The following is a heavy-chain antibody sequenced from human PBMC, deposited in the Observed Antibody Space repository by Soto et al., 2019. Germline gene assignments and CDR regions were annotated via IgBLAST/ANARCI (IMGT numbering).Heavy chain of an antibody. V-gene: IGHV4-59*01. CDR1: GGSINGYY. CDR2: IYYSGST. D-gene: IGHD4-17*01. J-gene: IGHJ4*02. Sequence: SETLSLTCTASGGSINGYYWSWIRQPPGKGLQWIGNIYYSGSTNYNPSLKSRVTISVVSSKNQVSLKLSSVTAADTAVYYCTRVGGYYGDYPNFDYWGQGTLVTVSS. CDR3: TRVGGYYGDYPNFDY.